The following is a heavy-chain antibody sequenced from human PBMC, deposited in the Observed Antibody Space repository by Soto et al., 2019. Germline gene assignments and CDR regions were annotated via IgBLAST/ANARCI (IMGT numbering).Heavy chain of an antibody. CDR2: IYHSGST. D-gene: IGHD3-10*01. Sequence: SETLSLTCAVSGGSISRGGYSWSWIRQPPGKGLEWIGYIYHSGSTYYNPSLKSRVTISVDRSKNQFSLKLSSVTAADTAVYYCARARRGYGTYYYGMDVWGQGTTVTVSS. CDR1: GGSISRGGYS. V-gene: IGHV4-30-2*01. J-gene: IGHJ6*02. CDR3: ARARRGYGTYYYGMDV.